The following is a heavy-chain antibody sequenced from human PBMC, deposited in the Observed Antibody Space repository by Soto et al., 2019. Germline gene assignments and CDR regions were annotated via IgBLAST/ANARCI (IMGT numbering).Heavy chain of an antibody. J-gene: IGHJ4*01. V-gene: IGHV4-39*01. CDR2: IHYSGST. CDR1: GGSIINLSGY. D-gene: IGHD3-22*01. Sequence: SQTLCLPYGVSGGSIINLSGYCIMNRQPPGKGLEWIGNIHYSGSTNYNPSLKSRLSISVDTSNNQFSLNFSSVTAADTAMYYCVRRQSQDFYDNAVYVTWGEGTVVTVSS. CDR3: VRRQSQDFYDNAVYVT.